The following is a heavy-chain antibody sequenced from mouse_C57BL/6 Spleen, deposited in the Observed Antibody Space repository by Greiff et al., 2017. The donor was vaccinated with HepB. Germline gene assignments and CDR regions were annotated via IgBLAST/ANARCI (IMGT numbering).Heavy chain of an antibody. CDR2: IYPSDSET. CDR3: ARRGTVDLYFDV. V-gene: IGHV1-61*01. CDR1: GYTFTSYW. D-gene: IGHD1-1*01. Sequence: QVQLQQPGAELVRPGSSVKLSCKASGYTFTSYWLDWVQQRPGQGLEWIGNIYPSDSETHYNQKFKDKATLTVDKSSSTAYMQLSSLTSEDSAVYYCARRGTVDLYFDVWGTGTTVTVSS. J-gene: IGHJ1*03.